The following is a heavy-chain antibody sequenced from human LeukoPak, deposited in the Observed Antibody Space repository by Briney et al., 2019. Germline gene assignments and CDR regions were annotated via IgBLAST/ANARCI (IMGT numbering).Heavy chain of an antibody. CDR3: ARGHDFWRGYYMDV. V-gene: IGHV1-8*03. D-gene: IGHD3-3*01. CDR1: GYTFTSYD. J-gene: IGHJ6*03. CDR2: MNPNSGNT. Sequence: ASVKVSCKASGYTFTSYDINWVRQATGQGLEWMGWMNPNSGNTGYAQKFQGRVTITRSTSISTAYMELSSLRSEDTAVYYCARGHDFWRGYYMDVWGKGTTVTVSS.